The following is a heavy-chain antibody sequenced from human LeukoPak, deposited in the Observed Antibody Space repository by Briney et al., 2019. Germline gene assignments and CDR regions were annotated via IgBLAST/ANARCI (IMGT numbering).Heavy chain of an antibody. CDR3: ARHGSITMVRGRLRYYYMDV. D-gene: IGHD3-10*01. Sequence: WASVKVSCKASGYTFTGYYMHWVRQAPGQGLEWMGWINLNSSGTNYAQKFQGRVTMTRDTSISTAYMELSRLRSDDTAVYYCARHGSITMVRGRLRYYYMDVWGKGTTVTISS. V-gene: IGHV1-2*02. CDR2: INLNSSGT. CDR1: GYTFTGYY. J-gene: IGHJ6*03.